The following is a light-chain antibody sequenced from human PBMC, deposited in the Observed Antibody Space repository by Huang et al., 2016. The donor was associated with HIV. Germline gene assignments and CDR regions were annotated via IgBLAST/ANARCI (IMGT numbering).Light chain of an antibody. CDR3: QQYYSIPQT. J-gene: IGKJ1*01. CDR2: WSS. V-gene: IGKV4-1*01. CDR1: QSVLYSSNSKNY. Sequence: DIVMIQSPDSLAVSLGERATIKCRSSQSVLYSSNSKNYLAWFQQKPGPAPSLLIYWSSSREAGVPDRFSGSGSGTDFTLTISSLEAEDAAVYYCQQYYSIPQTFGQGTKVEI.